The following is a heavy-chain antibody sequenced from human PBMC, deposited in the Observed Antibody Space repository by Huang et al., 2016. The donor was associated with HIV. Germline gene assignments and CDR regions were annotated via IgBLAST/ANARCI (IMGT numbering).Heavy chain of an antibody. CDR3: ARGDYYDSSGYHPGYFDY. Sequence: VQLIESGGGVVQPGKSLRLSCATSGFILSNYGMHWVRQAPGKGLKLGEFIRNDGMKKNYADSVRGRFTVGRDNGNNTLFLQMRSLGVDDTAVYYCARGDYYDSSGYHPGYFDYWGQGILVTVTS. CDR2: IRNDGMKK. CDR1: GFILSNYG. V-gene: IGHV3-33*04. J-gene: IGHJ4*02. D-gene: IGHD3-22*01.